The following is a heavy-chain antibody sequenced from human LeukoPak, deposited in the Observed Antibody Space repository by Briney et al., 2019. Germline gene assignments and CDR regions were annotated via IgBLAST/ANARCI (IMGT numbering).Heavy chain of an antibody. J-gene: IGHJ4*02. D-gene: IGHD1-26*01. CDR2: IYYSGST. Sequence: PSETLSLTCTVSGGSISSSSYYWGWIRQPPGQGLEWIGSIYYSGSTYYNPSLKSRVTISVDTSKNQFSLKLSSVTAADTAVYYCARLLGATRFYGYFDYWGQGTLVTVSS. CDR3: ARLLGATRFYGYFDY. V-gene: IGHV4-39*01. CDR1: GGSISSSSYY.